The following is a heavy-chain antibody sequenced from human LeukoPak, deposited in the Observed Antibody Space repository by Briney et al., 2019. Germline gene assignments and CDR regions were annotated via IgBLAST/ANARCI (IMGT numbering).Heavy chain of an antibody. D-gene: IGHD2-2*01. CDR2: IWYDGSNK. J-gene: IGHJ5*02. CDR1: GFTFSSYG. Sequence: PGGSLRLSCAASGFTFSSYGMHWVRQAPGKGLEWVAVIWYDGSNKYYADSVKGRFTISRDNSKNTLYLQMNSLRAEDTAVYYCARGRRPDIVVVPAAIVGWFDPWGQGTLVTVYS. V-gene: IGHV3-33*01. CDR3: ARGRRPDIVVVPAAIVGWFDP.